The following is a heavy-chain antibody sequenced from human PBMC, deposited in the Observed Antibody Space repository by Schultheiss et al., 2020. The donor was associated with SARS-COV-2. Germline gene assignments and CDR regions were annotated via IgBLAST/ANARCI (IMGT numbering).Heavy chain of an antibody. J-gene: IGHJ4*02. V-gene: IGHV3-74*01. CDR2: TNSDGSTT. Sequence: GESLKISCAASGFTFSSYWMHWVRQAPGKGLVWVSRTNSDGSTTSYADSVKGRFTISRDNAKNTLYLQMNRLRAEDTAVYYCAKGAGENSNFESWGRGTLVTVSS. CDR1: GFTFSSYW. CDR3: AKGAGENSNFES. D-gene: IGHD3-10*01.